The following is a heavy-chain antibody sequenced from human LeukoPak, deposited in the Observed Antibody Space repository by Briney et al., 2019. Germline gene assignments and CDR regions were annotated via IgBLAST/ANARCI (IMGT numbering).Heavy chain of an antibody. CDR3: ARMVYYYDSSGYNYYFHC. CDR1: GFTVSGNY. V-gene: IGHV3-66*01. D-gene: IGHD3-22*01. J-gene: IGHJ4*02. Sequence: GGSLRLSCAASGFTVSGNYMSWVRQAPGKGLEWVSVIYTSGNTYYADSVKGRFTISRDTSKNTLSLQMNGLRAEDTAFYYCARMVYYYDSSGYNYYFHCWGQGTPVTVSS. CDR2: IYTSGNT.